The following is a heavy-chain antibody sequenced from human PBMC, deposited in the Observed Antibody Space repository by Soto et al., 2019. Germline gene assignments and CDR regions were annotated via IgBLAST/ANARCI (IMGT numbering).Heavy chain of an antibody. J-gene: IGHJ3*02. Sequence: KPSETLSLTCTVSGGSISSYYWSWIRQPPGKGLEWIGYIYYSGSTNYNPSLKSRVTISVDTSKNQFSLKLSSVTAADTAVYYCARHSEYSEAFDIWGQGTMVTVSS. CDR3: ARHSEYSEAFDI. V-gene: IGHV4-59*08. D-gene: IGHD5-12*01. CDR1: GGSISSYY. CDR2: IYYSGST.